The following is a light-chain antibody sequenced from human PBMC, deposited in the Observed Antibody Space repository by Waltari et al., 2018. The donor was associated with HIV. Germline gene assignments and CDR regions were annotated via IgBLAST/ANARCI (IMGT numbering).Light chain of an antibody. CDR2: RSA. J-gene: IGLJ2*01. CDR3: SAWDSRLNAWI. V-gene: IGLV10-54*01. CDR1: HDNVGNQG. Sequence: QAGLTQPPSVSKGLKETATLTCTGNHDNVGNQGAAWLQQHQGQPPRLLAHRSAKRPADISQRFSASRSGNTSSLTITGLQPEDEADYHCSAWDSRLNAWIFGGGTKLTVL.